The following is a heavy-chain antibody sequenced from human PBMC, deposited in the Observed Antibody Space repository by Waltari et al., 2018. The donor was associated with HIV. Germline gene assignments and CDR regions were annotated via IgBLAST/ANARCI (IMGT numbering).Heavy chain of an antibody. D-gene: IGHD3-3*01. V-gene: IGHV3-23*01. Sequence: EVQLLESGGALAQPGGSLRLSCAASGFTFSSYAMSWVRQAPGKGVGKDESSGGSGGGTYYADSVEGRFTISRDNSKNTLSLQMNSLRAEDTALYYCAKQGWSVDQGEGYWGQGTLVTVSS. CDR3: AKQGWSVDQGEGY. CDR2: SGGSGGGT. J-gene: IGHJ4*02. CDR1: GFTFSSYA.